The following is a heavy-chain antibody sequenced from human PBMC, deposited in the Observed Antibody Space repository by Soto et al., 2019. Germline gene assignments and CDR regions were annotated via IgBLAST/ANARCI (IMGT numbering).Heavy chain of an antibody. Sequence: QVHLVQSGPEVKKTGASVKVSCKTSGYPFTSSSLSWVRRAPGQGLEWMGWISPHNGNAKYAQKFQDRVTMTADTAASTVYMELRSLRSDDSAVFYCARDRSGWYDFWGQGTLVTVSA. CDR3: ARDRSGWYDF. CDR1: GYPFTSSS. D-gene: IGHD6-19*01. CDR2: ISPHNGNA. V-gene: IGHV1-18*01. J-gene: IGHJ4*02.